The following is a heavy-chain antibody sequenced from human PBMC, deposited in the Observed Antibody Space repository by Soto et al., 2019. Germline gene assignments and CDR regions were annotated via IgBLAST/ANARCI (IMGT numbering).Heavy chain of an antibody. CDR2: VHYTGRP. CDR1: GVSISRSS. V-gene: IGHV4-59*13. D-gene: IGHD5-12*01. J-gene: IGHJ4*02. Sequence: SETLSLTCTVSGVSISRSSWSWIRQPPGKELEWIGYVHYTGRPTYTPSLRSRVTISVDTSKNQLFLKLNSATTADTAVYFCARGGYSGTDALDFWGQGIKVTVSS. CDR3: ARGGYSGTDALDF.